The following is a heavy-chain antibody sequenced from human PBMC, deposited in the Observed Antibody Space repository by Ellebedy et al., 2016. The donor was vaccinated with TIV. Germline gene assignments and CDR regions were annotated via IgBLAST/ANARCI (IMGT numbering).Heavy chain of an antibody. CDR3: VRELMLGVLDY. CDR2: ISYDGTDK. CDR1: GFTFSRFG. V-gene: IGHV3-30*03. J-gene: IGHJ4*02. D-gene: IGHD3-3*01. Sequence: GESLKISCAASGFTFSRFGMHWVRQAPGKGLEWVAAISYDGTDKYYADSLKGRFPISRDNSRNTLYLQMNSLRAEDTAVYYCVRELMLGVLDYWGQGTLVTVSS.